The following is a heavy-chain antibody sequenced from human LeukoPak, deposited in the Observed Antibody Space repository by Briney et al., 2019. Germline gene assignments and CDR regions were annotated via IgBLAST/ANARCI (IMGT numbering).Heavy chain of an antibody. Sequence: GGSLRLSCAASGFTFSSYAMHWVRQAPGKGLEWVAVISYDGSNKYYADSVKGRFTISRDNSKNTLYLQMNSLRSEDTAVYYCATLYGARDYWGQGTLVTVSS. CDR2: ISYDGSNK. CDR1: GFTFSSYA. D-gene: IGHD4-17*01. J-gene: IGHJ4*02. V-gene: IGHV3-30-3*01. CDR3: ATLYGARDY.